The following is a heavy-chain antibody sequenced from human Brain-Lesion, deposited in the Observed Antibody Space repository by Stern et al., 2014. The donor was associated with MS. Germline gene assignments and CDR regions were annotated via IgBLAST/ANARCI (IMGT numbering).Heavy chain of an antibody. D-gene: IGHD1-14*01. J-gene: IGHJ3*02. Sequence: QLVQSGPGLVKPSGTLSLTCAVSGGSISSSNWWGWVRQSPGKGLEWIGEIYPCGGAKYSPSLESPVIISVNKSKNQFSLKLSYVTAADTAVYYCARELPDLNAFDIWGQGTMVTVSS. V-gene: IGHV4-4*02. CDR2: IYPCGGA. CDR1: GGSISSSNW. CDR3: ARELPDLNAFDI.